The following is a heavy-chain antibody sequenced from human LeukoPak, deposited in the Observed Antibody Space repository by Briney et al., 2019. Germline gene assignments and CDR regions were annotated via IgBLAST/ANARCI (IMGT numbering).Heavy chain of an antibody. CDR1: GFTFSSYG. V-gene: IGHV3-30*18. D-gene: IGHD4-17*01. CDR3: AKSLEAVTNYYYYGMDV. CDR2: ISYDGSNK. J-gene: IGHJ6*02. Sequence: GRSLRLSCAASGFTFSSYGMHWVRQAPGKGLEWVAVISYDGSNKYYADSVKGRFTISRDNSKNTLYLQMNSLRAEDTAVYYCAKSLEAVTNYYYYGMDVWGQGTTVTVSS.